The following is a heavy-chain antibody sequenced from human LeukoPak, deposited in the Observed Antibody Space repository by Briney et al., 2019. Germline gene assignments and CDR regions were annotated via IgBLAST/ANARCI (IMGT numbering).Heavy chain of an antibody. D-gene: IGHD4-17*01. Sequence: ASVKVSCKASGYTFTGYYMHWVRQAPGQGPEWMGWINPNSGGTNYAQKFQGRVTMTRDTSISTAYMELSRLRSDDTAVYYCARGDYGDHKSYYYYGMDVWGQGTTVTVSS. CDR1: GYTFTGYY. CDR3: ARGDYGDHKSYYYYGMDV. J-gene: IGHJ6*02. V-gene: IGHV1-2*02. CDR2: INPNSGGT.